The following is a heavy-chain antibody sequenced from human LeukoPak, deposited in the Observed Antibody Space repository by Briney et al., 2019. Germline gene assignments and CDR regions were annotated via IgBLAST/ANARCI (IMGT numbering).Heavy chain of an antibody. CDR2: IYYSGST. Sequence: PSETLSLTCTVSGGSISSYYWSWIRQRPGKGLEWIGYIYYSGSTNYNPSLKSRVTISVDTSKNQFSLKLSSVTAADTAVYYCARSMYYYDSSGYFGFDYWGQGTLVTVSS. V-gene: IGHV4-59*08. J-gene: IGHJ4*02. CDR3: ARSMYYYDSSGYFGFDY. CDR1: GGSISSYY. D-gene: IGHD3-22*01.